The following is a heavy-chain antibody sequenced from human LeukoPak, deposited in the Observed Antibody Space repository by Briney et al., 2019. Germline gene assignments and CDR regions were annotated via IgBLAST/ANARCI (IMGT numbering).Heavy chain of an antibody. Sequence: GGSLRLSCAASGFTFSSYAMSWVRQAPGKGPEWVSTISGSGGNTYYADSVKGRFTISRDKSKNTLWLQMNSLRAEDTALYYCAKGSLGSWYFFDYWGQGTLVTVSS. CDR2: ISGSGGNT. CDR1: GFTFSSYA. D-gene: IGHD6-13*01. V-gene: IGHV3-23*01. CDR3: AKGSLGSWYFFDY. J-gene: IGHJ4*02.